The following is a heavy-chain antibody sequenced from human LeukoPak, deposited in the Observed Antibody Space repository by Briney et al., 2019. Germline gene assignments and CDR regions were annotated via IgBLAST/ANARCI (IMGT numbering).Heavy chain of an antibody. CDR3: AVYYDFWSGYWTLDY. J-gene: IGHJ4*02. CDR2: INAGNGNT. Sequence: ASVKVSCKASGYTFTSYAMHWVRQAPGQRLEWMGWINAGNGNTKYSQEFQGRVTITRDTSASTAYMELSSLRSEDMAVYYCAVYYDFWSGYWTLDYWGQGTLVTVSS. D-gene: IGHD3-3*01. V-gene: IGHV1-3*03. CDR1: GYTFTSYA.